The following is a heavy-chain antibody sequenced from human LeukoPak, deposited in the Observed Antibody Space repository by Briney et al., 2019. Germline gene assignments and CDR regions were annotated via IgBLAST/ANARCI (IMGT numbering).Heavy chain of an antibody. CDR2: IYTSGST. J-gene: IGHJ3*02. Sequence: SETLSLTCTVSGGSISSYYWSWIRQPAGQGLEWIGRIYTSGSTNYNPSLKSRVTMSVDTSKNQFSLKLSSVTAADTAVYYCARDSTVFLVGATIDAFDIWGQGTMVTVSS. CDR3: ARDSTVFLVGATIDAFDI. CDR1: GGSISSYY. D-gene: IGHD1-26*01. V-gene: IGHV4-4*07.